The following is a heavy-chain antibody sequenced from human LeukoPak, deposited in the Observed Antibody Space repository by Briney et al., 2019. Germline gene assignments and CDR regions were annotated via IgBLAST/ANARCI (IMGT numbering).Heavy chain of an antibody. CDR3: ATGYCSGGSCYSVY. J-gene: IGHJ4*02. Sequence: SVKVSCKASGGTFSSYAISWVRQAPGQGLEWMGGIIPIFGTANYAQKFRGRVTITADESTSTAYMELSSLRSEDTAVYYCATGYCSGGSCYSVYWGQGTLVTVSS. V-gene: IGHV1-69*13. CDR2: IIPIFGTA. D-gene: IGHD2-15*01. CDR1: GGTFSSYA.